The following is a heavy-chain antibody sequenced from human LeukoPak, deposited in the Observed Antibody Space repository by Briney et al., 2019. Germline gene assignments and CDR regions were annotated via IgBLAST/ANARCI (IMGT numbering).Heavy chain of an antibody. Sequence: QPGGSLRLSCAASGFIVSSNYMSWVRQAPGKGPEWVSVIYSDGSTYYADSVKGRFTISRDTSKNTLYLQMNSLRAEDTAVYYCARDLAAGGTYPHYWGQGTLVSVSS. CDR2: IYSDGST. V-gene: IGHV3-53*01. J-gene: IGHJ4*02. D-gene: IGHD6-13*01. CDR3: ARDLAAGGTYPHY. CDR1: GFIVSSNY.